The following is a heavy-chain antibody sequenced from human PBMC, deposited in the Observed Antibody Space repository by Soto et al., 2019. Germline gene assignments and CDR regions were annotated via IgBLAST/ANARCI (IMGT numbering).Heavy chain of an antibody. D-gene: IGHD3-10*01. CDR1: GVSFNNNG. CDR3: ARVLNYGSGSYSPYGMDV. Sequence: QVQLVQSGAEVKKPGSSVKVSCKTSGVSFNNNGIGWVRQAPGHGLEWMGGVSPPFRTSNYARKFQGRISITADASTGTVNMELSSLTSEATAQYYCARVLNYGSGSYSPYGMDVWGQGTTVTVSS. V-gene: IGHV1-69*01. CDR2: VSPPFRTS. J-gene: IGHJ6*02.